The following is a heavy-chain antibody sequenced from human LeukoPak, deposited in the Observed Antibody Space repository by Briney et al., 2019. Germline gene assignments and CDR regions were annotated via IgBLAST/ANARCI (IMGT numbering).Heavy chain of an antibody. J-gene: IGHJ6*03. Sequence: ASVKVSCKASGYTFTSYGISWVRQAPGQGLEWMGWISTYNGNTNYAQKLQGRVTMTTDTSTSTAYMELRSLRSDDTAVYYCARVPVVVVPAAENYYYYYYMDVWGKGTTVTVSS. CDR3: ARVPVVVVPAAENYYYYYYMDV. V-gene: IGHV1-18*01. CDR1: GYTFTSYG. CDR2: ISTYNGNT. D-gene: IGHD2-2*01.